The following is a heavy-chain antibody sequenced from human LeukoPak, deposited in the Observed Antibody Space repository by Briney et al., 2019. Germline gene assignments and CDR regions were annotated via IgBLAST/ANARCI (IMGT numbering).Heavy chain of an antibody. CDR2: ISGSGGST. CDR3: AKKLSGSGWIFDY. Sequence: GGSLRLSCAASGFTFDSYAMNWVRQAPGKGLEWVSAISGSGGSTHYADSVKGRFTISRDNSKNTLYLQMNSLRAEDTAMYYCAKKLSGSGWIFDYWGQGTLVTVSS. J-gene: IGHJ4*02. V-gene: IGHV3-23*01. CDR1: GFTFDSYA. D-gene: IGHD6-19*01.